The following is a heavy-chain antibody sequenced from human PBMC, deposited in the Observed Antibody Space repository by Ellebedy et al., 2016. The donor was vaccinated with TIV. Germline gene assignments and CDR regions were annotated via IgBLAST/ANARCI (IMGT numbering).Heavy chain of an antibody. D-gene: IGHD3-10*01. CDR1: GFSFSTYG. Sequence: PGGSLRLSCAASGFSFSTYGMNWVRQAPGKGLEWLSYITSTSDTKYYADSVKGRVTISRDNPKNSMYLQMDSLRAEETGVYYCARGLFGSGRYSCDYWGQGTLVIVSS. J-gene: IGHJ4*02. CDR3: ARGLFGSGRYSCDY. CDR2: ITSTSDTK. V-gene: IGHV3-48*04.